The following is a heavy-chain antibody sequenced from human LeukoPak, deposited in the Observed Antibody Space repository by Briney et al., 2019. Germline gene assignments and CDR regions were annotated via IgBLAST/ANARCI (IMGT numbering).Heavy chain of an antibody. Sequence: ASVKVSCKASGYTFTSYGISWVRQAPGQGLEWMGWISAYNGNTNYAQKLQGRVTMTTDTSTSTAYMELRSLRPDDTAVYYCARDSTAYCSGGSCYSTGFDYWGQGTLVTVSS. CDR2: ISAYNGNT. CDR1: GYTFTSYG. V-gene: IGHV1-18*01. CDR3: ARDSTAYCSGGSCYSTGFDY. D-gene: IGHD2-15*01. J-gene: IGHJ4*02.